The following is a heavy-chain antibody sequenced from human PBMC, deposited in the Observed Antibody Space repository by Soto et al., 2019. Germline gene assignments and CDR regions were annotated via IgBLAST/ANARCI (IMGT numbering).Heavy chain of an antibody. D-gene: IGHD6-19*01. J-gene: IGHJ6*02. CDR2: FYYSGST. Sequence: PSETLSLTYTVSGGSISSSSYSWGWIRQPPGKGPEWIGTFYYSGSTYYNPSLNSRVTISVDTTKNQFFLKLNSVTAADTAVYYCARAGSGWEGYYYYGMDVWGQGTTVTVSS. V-gene: IGHV4-39*01. CDR1: GGSISSSSYS. CDR3: ARAGSGWEGYYYYGMDV.